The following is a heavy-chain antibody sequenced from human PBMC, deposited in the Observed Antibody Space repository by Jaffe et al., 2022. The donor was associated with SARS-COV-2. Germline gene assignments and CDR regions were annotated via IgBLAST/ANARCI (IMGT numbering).Heavy chain of an antibody. CDR2: IYTSGST. J-gene: IGHJ4*02. CDR1: GGSISSGSYY. Sequence: QVQLQESGPGLVKPSQTLSLTCTVSGGSISSGSYYWSWIRQPAGKGLEWIGRIYTSGSTNYNPSLKSRVTISVDTSKNQFSLKLSSVTAADTAVYYCARATYKGDYDSSGYYVWGQGTLVTVSS. CDR3: ARATYKGDYDSSGYYV. D-gene: IGHD3-22*01. V-gene: IGHV4-61*02.